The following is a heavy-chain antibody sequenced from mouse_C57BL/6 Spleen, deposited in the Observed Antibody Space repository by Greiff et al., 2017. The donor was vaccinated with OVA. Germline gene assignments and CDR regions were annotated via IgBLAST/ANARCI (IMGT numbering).Heavy chain of an antibody. Sequence: DVMLVESGEGLVRPGGSLKLSCAASGFTFSSYAMSWVRQTPEKRLEWVAYISSGGDYIYYADTVKGRFTISRDNARNTLYLQMSSLKSEDTAMYYCTREGGLPSGVDYWGQGTTLTVSS. J-gene: IGHJ2*01. CDR2: ISSGGDYI. V-gene: IGHV5-9-1*02. CDR3: TREGGLPSGVDY. CDR1: GFTFSSYA. D-gene: IGHD5-5*01.